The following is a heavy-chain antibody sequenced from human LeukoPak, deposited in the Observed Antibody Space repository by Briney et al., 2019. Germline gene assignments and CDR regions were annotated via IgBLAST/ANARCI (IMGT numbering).Heavy chain of an antibody. CDR2: ISSGGTTI. V-gene: IGHV3-11*01. Sequence: KPGGSLRLSCAASGFTFSDYYMTWIRQAPEKGLEWVSYISSGGTTIYYADSVKGRFTISRDNAKNSLYLQMNSLRAEDTAIYYCARDSSPRYYYDTGGHYYVYWGQGTLVTVSS. CDR3: ARDSSPRYYYDTGGHYYVY. CDR1: GFTFSDYY. J-gene: IGHJ4*02. D-gene: IGHD3-22*01.